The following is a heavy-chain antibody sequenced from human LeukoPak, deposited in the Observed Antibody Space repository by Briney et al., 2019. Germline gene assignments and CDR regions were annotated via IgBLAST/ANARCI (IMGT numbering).Heavy chain of an antibody. Sequence: GGSLRLSCEASGFTFSSYGMHWVRQAPGKGLEWVAVIWYDGSNKNYADSVKGRFTISRDNSKNTLYLQMNSLRAEDTAVYYCARDTGAAAAGTVYWGQGTLVTVSS. CDR3: ARDTGAAAAGTVY. D-gene: IGHD6-13*01. V-gene: IGHV3-33*01. CDR2: IWYDGSNK. CDR1: GFTFSSYG. J-gene: IGHJ4*02.